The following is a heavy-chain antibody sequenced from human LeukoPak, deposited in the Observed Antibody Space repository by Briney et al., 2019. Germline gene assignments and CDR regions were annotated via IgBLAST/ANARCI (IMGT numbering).Heavy chain of an antibody. CDR3: SRDVYYGSGREHYYFMDV. V-gene: IGHV1-18*01. D-gene: IGHD3-10*01. CDR2: ISAYNGNT. CDR1: GYTFTSYG. J-gene: IGHJ6*03. Sequence: ASVKVSCKASGYTFTSYGISWVRQAPGQGLEWMGWISAYNGNTNYAQKLQGRVTMTTGTSTSTAYMELRSLRSDDTAVYYCSRDVYYGSGREHYYFMDVWGKGTTVTVSS.